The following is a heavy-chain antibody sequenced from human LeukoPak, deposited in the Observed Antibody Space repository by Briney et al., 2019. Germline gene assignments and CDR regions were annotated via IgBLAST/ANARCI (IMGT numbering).Heavy chain of an antibody. Sequence: SETLSLTCTVSGGSISSSSYYWGWIRQPPGKGLEWIGSIYYSGSTYYNPSLKSRVTISVDTSKNQFSLKLSSVTAADTAVYYCAREYRSYYYGMDVWGQGTTATVSS. V-gene: IGHV4-39*07. D-gene: IGHD2-2*01. J-gene: IGHJ6*02. CDR1: GGSISSSSYY. CDR2: IYYSGST. CDR3: AREYRSYYYGMDV.